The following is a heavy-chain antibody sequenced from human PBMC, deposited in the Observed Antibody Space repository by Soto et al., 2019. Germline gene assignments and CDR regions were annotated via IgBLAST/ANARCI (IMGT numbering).Heavy chain of an antibody. CDR1: GFTFSNYA. J-gene: IGHJ4*02. V-gene: IGHV3-23*01. CDR2: VSGSADTT. D-gene: IGHD6-13*01. CDR3: ARVVAAALDY. Sequence: GGSLRLSCAASGFTFSNYAMSWVRQAPGKGLEWVSAVSGSADTTYYADSVKGRFTISRDNSKNTLYLQMNSLRAEDTAVYYCARVVAAALDYWGQGTLVTVSS.